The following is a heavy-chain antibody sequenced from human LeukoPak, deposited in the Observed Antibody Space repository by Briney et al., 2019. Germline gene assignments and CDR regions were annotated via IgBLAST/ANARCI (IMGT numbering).Heavy chain of an antibody. CDR3: AKGWRDYYGSGSYDY. D-gene: IGHD3-10*01. CDR2: ISGSDGST. Sequence: GGSLRLSCAASGFTFSSYAMSWVRQAPGKGLEWVSAISGSDGSTYYADSVKGRFTISRDNSKNTLYLQMNSLRAEDTAVYYCAKGWRDYYGSGSYDYWGQGTLVTVSS. J-gene: IGHJ4*02. CDR1: GFTFSSYA. V-gene: IGHV3-23*01.